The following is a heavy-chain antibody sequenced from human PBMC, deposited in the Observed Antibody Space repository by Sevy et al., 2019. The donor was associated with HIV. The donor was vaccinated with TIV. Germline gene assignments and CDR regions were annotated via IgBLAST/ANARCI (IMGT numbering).Heavy chain of an antibody. Sequence: SETLSLTCTVSGGSISSYYWSWIRQPPGKGLEWIGYIYYSGSTNYNPSLKSRVTISVDTSKNQFSLKLSSVTAADTAVDYCARGGRGIVGAPGCDYWGQGTLVTVSS. J-gene: IGHJ4*02. CDR3: ARGGRGIVGAPGCDY. D-gene: IGHD1-26*01. V-gene: IGHV4-59*13. CDR2: IYYSGST. CDR1: GGSISSYY.